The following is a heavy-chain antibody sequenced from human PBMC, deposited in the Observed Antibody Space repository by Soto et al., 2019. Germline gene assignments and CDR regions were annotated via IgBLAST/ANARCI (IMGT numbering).Heavy chain of an antibody. CDR1: GGSISSSSYY. CDR2: IYYSGST. CDR3: ARHGGPLWSENEKVFSYYYYYMDV. V-gene: IGHV4-39*01. J-gene: IGHJ6*03. Sequence: SETLSLTCTVSGGSISSSSYYWGWIRQPPGKGLEWIGSIYYSGSTYYNPSLKSRVTISVDKSKNQFSLKLSSVTAADTAVYYCARHGGPLWSENEKVFSYYYYYMDVWGKGTTVTVSS. D-gene: IGHD3-3*01.